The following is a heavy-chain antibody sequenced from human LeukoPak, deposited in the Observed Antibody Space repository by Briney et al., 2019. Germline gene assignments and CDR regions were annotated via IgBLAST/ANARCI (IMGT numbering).Heavy chain of an antibody. J-gene: IGHJ3*02. Sequence: GGSLRLSCAASGFTFSTYDMQWVRQAPGKGLEWVSGISRSGRTYYTDSVKGRFSISRDNSKDTLYLQMNSLRAEDKAVYYCAQGGYFAFDIWGQGTMVAVSS. V-gene: IGHV3-23*01. CDR1: GFTFSTYD. CDR2: ISRSGRT. D-gene: IGHD2-2*03. CDR3: AQGGYFAFDI.